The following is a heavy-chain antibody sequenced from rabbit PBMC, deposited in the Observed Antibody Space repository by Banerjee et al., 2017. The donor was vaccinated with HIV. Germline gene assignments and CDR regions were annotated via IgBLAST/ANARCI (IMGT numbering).Heavy chain of an antibody. CDR2: IYTTSGSD. V-gene: IGHV1S43*01. CDR1: GFSFSNKYV. J-gene: IGHJ4*01. Sequence: QSLEESGGGLVQPEGSLALTCKASGFSFSNKYVMCWVRQAPGKGLELIACIYTTSGSDYYASWANGRFTITRSTSLNTVDLKMTSLTGADTATYFCARDLAGVIGWNFNLWGPGTLVTVS. D-gene: IGHD4-1*01. CDR3: ARDLAGVIGWNFNL.